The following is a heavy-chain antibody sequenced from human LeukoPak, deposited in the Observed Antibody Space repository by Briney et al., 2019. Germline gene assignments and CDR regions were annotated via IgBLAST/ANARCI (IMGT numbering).Heavy chain of an antibody. CDR2: IHYSGST. CDR3: ARDQTGEGVDY. J-gene: IGHJ4*02. V-gene: IGHV4-59*12. D-gene: IGHD7-27*01. Sequence: SETLSLTCTVSGGSISSYYWSWIRQSPGKGLEWIGYIHYSGSTNYNPSLKSRVTMSVDTSKNQFSLKLSSVTAADTAVYYCARDQTGEGVDYWGQGTLVTVSS. CDR1: GGSISSYY.